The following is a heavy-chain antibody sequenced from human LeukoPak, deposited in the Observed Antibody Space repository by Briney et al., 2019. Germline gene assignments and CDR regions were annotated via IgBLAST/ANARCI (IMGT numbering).Heavy chain of an antibody. CDR1: GXTFSSYA. J-gene: IGHJ4*02. CDR2: ISSTGGST. CDR3: VKDGEIQLWLKSAGEGYYFDY. Sequence: GGSLRLSWSASGXTFSSYAVHWVRQAPGKGLEYVSAISSTGGSTYYADSVKGRFTISRDNSKNTLYLQMSSLRAEDTAVYYCVKDGEIQLWLKSAGEGYYFDYWGQGTLVTVSS. V-gene: IGHV3-64D*06. D-gene: IGHD5-18*01.